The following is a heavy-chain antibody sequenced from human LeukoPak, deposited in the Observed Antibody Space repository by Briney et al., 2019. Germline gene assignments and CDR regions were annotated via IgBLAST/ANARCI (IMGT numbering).Heavy chain of an antibody. Sequence: SETLSLTCTVSGGSISSYYWSWIRRPPGKGLEWIGYIYYSGSTNYNPSLKSRVTISVDTSKNQFSLKLSSVTAADTAVYYCARRSGLAFDIWGQGTMVTVSS. CDR1: GGSISSYY. J-gene: IGHJ3*02. CDR3: ARRSGLAFDI. D-gene: IGHD6-19*01. V-gene: IGHV4-59*01. CDR2: IYYSGST.